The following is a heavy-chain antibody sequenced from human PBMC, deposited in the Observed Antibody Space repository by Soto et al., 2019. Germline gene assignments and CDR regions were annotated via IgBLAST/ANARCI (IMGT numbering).Heavy chain of an antibody. J-gene: IGHJ5*02. CDR2: VNHGGTS. D-gene: IGHD7-27*01. V-gene: IGHV4-39*07. Sequence: SETLSLTCTVSGGSVSSGSYYWSWIRQPPGKGLEWIGEVNHGGTSNYNPSLKSRVTISVDRSKNQFSLKLSSVTAADTAVYYCARVPGPWGQGTLVTVSS. CDR3: ARVPGP. CDR1: GGSVSSGSYY.